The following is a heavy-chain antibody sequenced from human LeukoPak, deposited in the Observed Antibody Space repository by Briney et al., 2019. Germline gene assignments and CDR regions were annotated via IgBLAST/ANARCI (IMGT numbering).Heavy chain of an antibody. J-gene: IGHJ4*02. CDR3: AKSLVLRKSRGY. Sequence: PGGSLRLSCAASGFTFSSYSMNWVRQAPGKGLEWLSSISSGSTYIYYADSVKGRFTISRDNSKNTLYVQMNSLRAEDTAVYYCAKSLVLRKSRGYWGQGTLVTVSS. CDR1: GFTFSSYS. D-gene: IGHD3-16*02. V-gene: IGHV3-21*04. CDR2: ISSGSTYI.